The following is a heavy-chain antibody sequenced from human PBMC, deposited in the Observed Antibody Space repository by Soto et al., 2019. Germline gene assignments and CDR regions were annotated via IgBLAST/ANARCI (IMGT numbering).Heavy chain of an antibody. CDR3: ASKVAGHALYSYHAFDV. V-gene: IGHV5-10-1*01. CDR1: GYNFTNYW. CDR2: IDPSDSYT. J-gene: IGHJ6*02. D-gene: IGHD2-15*01. Sequence: GESLKISCKASGYNFTNYWITWVRQMPGKGLEWMGRIDPSDSYTKYSPSFQGHVTISVDKSIDIVYLQWSNLKASDTAMYYCASKVAGHALYSYHAFDVWAPGTSVTGSS.